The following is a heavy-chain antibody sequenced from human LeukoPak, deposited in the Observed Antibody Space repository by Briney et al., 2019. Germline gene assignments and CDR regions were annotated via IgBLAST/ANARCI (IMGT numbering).Heavy chain of an antibody. J-gene: IGHJ4*02. Sequence: KPSETLSLTCTVSGGSISSYYWSWIRQSAGKGLEWIGRFYTSGSTNKNPSLKSRVTMSVDTSKKQFSLKLTSVTAADTAVYYCAREGGPYRPLDYSGQGTLVTVSS. CDR1: GGSISSYY. V-gene: IGHV4-4*07. CDR3: AREGGPYRPLDY. CDR2: FYTSGST.